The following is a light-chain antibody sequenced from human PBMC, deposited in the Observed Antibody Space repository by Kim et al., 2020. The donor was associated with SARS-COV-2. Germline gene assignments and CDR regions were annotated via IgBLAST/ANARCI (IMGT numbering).Light chain of an antibody. CDR2: DVT. Sequence: GQSTTISCTGTYSDIGTYNYVSWYQQHPDKAPKLIIYDVTERPSGVSNRFSGSKSDNTASLTISGLQAEDEADYYCSSYTLSSTWVFGGGTKLTVL. CDR1: YSDIGTYNY. J-gene: IGLJ3*02. CDR3: SSYTLSSTWV. V-gene: IGLV2-14*04.